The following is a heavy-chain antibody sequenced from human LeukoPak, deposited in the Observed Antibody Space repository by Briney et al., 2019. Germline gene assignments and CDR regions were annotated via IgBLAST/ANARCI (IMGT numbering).Heavy chain of an antibody. CDR2: ISYDGSNK. CDR1: GFTFSSYA. D-gene: IGHD6-19*01. J-gene: IGHJ4*02. V-gene: IGHV3-30*04. CDR3: ARDPDGMYSSGWLDY. Sequence: GRSLRLSCAASGFTFSSYAMHWVRQAPGKGLEWVAVISYDGSNKYYADSVKGRFTISRDNSKNTLYLQMNSLRAEDTAVYYCARDPDGMYSSGWLDYWGQGTLVTVSS.